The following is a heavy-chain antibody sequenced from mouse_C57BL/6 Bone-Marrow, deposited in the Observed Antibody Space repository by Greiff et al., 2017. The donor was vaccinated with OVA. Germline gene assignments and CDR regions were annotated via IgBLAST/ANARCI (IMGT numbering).Heavy chain of an antibody. CDR3: ASGGYDGY. V-gene: IGHV1-26*01. CDR2: INPNNGGT. CDR1: GYTFTDYY. J-gene: IGHJ2*01. D-gene: IGHD2-2*01. Sequence: VQLQQSGPELVKPGASVKISCKASGYTFTDYYMNWVKQSPGKSLEWIGDINPNNGGTSYNQKFKGKATLTVDKSSSTAYMELRSLTSEDSAVYYCASGGYDGYWGQGTTLTVSS.